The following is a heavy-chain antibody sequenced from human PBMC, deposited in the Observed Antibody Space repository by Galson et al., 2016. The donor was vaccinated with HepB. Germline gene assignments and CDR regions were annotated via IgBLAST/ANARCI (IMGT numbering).Heavy chain of an antibody. V-gene: IGHV3-21*01. CDR2: ISSSSAYV. D-gene: IGHD3-3*01. CDR1: GFSISTYT. J-gene: IGHJ3*02. CDR3: ARDRSRFSSGYYTGAWDVFAI. Sequence: SLRLSCAASGFSISTYTMNWVRQAPGKGLEWISYISSSSAYVDYADSVKGRFTISRENAKNSLYLQMNSLRAEDTAVYYCARDRSRFSSGYYTGAWDVFAIWGQGTVVTVSS.